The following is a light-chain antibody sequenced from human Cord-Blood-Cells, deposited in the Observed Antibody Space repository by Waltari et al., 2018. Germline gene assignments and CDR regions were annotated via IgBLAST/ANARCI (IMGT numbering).Light chain of an antibody. Sequence: DFQLTQSPSFLSASVGDRVTLTCRASQGISSYLAWYQQKPGKAPKLLIYAASTLQSGVPSRFSGSGSGTEFTLTISSLQPEDFATYCCQQLNSYPYTFGQGTKLEIK. CDR2: AAS. CDR1: QGISSY. V-gene: IGKV1-9*01. CDR3: QQLNSYPYT. J-gene: IGKJ2*01.